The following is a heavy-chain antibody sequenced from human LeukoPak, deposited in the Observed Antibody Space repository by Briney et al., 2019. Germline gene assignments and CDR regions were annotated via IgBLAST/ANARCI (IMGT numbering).Heavy chain of an antibody. CDR2: IYHSGST. V-gene: IGHV4-4*02. J-gene: IGHJ3*02. Sequence: PSETLSLTCAVSGGSISSSNWWSWVRQPPGKGLEWIGEIYHSGSTNYNPSLKSRVTISLDKSKNQFSLKLSSVTAADTAVYYCARESGYSGYDNDAFDIWGQGTMVTVSS. D-gene: IGHD5-12*01. CDR1: GGSISSSNW. CDR3: ARESGYSGYDNDAFDI.